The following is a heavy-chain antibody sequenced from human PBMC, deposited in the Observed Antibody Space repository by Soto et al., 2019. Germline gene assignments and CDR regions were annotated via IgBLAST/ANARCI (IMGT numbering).Heavy chain of an antibody. V-gene: IGHV4-4*07. CDR2: IYSSGNT. Sequence: SETLSLTCSASGGTISGYYWTWIRQPAGKGLEWIGRIYSSGNTKYNPSLQSRVTMSLDTSNNQFSLRLTSVTAADTAVYYCARGQRFSDWFDPWGQGTLVTVSS. CDR3: ARGQRFSDWFDP. J-gene: IGHJ5*02. CDR1: GGTISGYY. D-gene: IGHD3-3*01.